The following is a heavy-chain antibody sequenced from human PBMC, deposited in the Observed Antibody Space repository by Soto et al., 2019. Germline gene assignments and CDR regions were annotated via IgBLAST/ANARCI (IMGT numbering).Heavy chain of an antibody. D-gene: IGHD3-3*01. Sequence: HTLSLTFAISGDSFSSNIAAWNWIRQSPSRGLEWLGRTYYRSKWYNDYAVSVKSRITINPDTSKNQFSLQLNSVTPEDTAVYYCARDRNFGVVIITYYGMDVWGQGTTVTVSS. V-gene: IGHV6-1*01. CDR2: TYYRSKWYN. CDR1: GDSFSSNIAA. CDR3: ARDRNFGVVIITYYGMDV. J-gene: IGHJ6*02.